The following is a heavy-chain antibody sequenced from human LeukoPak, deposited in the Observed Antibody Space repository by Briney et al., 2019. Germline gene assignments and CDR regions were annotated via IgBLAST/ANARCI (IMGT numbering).Heavy chain of an antibody. CDR3: ARDNLVGYCSSTSCRTFDY. CDR1: GFTFSSYW. J-gene: IGHJ4*02. D-gene: IGHD2-2*01. Sequence: GGSLRLSCAASGFTFSSYWMHWVRQAPGKGLVWVSRINTDGSSTSYADSVKGRFTISRDNAKNTLYLQMNSLRAEDTAVYYCARDNLVGYCSSTSCRTFDYWGQGTLVTVSS. V-gene: IGHV3-74*01. CDR2: INTDGSST.